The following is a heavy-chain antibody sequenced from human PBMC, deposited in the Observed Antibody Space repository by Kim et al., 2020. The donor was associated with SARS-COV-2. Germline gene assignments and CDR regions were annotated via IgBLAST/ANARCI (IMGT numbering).Heavy chain of an antibody. CDR2: IYYSGST. CDR3: ARHMRCWLESLPGWFD. CDR1: GGSISSSSYY. V-gene: IGHV4-39*01. J-gene: IGHJ5*01. D-gene: IGHD6-19*01. Sequence: SETLSLTCTVSGGSISSSSYYWGWIRQPPGKGLEWFGSIYYSGSTYYNPSLKSRVTISVDTSKNQFSLKLSPVTAADTAVYYCARHMRCWLESLPGWFD.